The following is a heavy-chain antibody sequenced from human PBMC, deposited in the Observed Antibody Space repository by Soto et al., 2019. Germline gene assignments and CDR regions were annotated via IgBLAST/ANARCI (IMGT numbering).Heavy chain of an antibody. V-gene: IGHV1-18*01. CDR3: ARENSYFDY. CDR1: GYTFRNFG. Sequence: QIQLLQSGAEVKKPGASVKVTCKASGYTFRNFGISWVRHALGQGLEWMGWISAYKANANYAQKFQGRLTMTADTSTSTAYMELRSLRSDDTAVYYCARENSYFDYWGQGTLVTVSS. J-gene: IGHJ4*02. CDR2: ISAYKANA.